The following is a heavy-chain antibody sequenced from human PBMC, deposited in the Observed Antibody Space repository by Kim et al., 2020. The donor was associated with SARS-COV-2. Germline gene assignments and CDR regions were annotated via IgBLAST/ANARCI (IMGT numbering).Heavy chain of an antibody. CDR2: IYSSGTT. Sequence: SETLSLTCAVSGASISSSGYYWSWIRQHPGRALEWRGYIYSSGTTYYNPSLKSRATISTDTSKNQFSLKLTSVTAADTAVYYCSRNSIPAATIFDSWGQGSLLTVSS. CDR3: SRNSIPAATIFDS. J-gene: IGHJ4*02. V-gene: IGHV4-31*11. CDR1: GASISSSGYY. D-gene: IGHD6-13*01.